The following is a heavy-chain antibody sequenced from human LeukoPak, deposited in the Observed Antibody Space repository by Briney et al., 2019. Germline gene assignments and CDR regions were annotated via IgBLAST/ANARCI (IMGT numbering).Heavy chain of an antibody. CDR2: MYTSGST. V-gene: IGHV4-4*07. D-gene: IGHD6-13*01. CDR3: ARDQSSSFRVVDL. Sequence: SETLSLTCTVSGGSLTSYYRRWVRQPAGKGMEWIGRMYTSGSTNYTPSFKSRVTMSVDTSKNQFSLKLSPVTAADTAVYYCARDQSSSFRVVDLWGRGTLVTVSS. CDR1: GGSLTSYY. J-gene: IGHJ2*01.